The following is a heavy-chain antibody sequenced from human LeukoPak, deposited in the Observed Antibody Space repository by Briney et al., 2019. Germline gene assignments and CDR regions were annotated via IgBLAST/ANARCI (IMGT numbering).Heavy chain of an antibody. V-gene: IGHV4-31*03. J-gene: IGHJ4*02. CDR2: IYYSGST. Sequence: SETLSLTCTVSGGSINSSEYYWIWIRQHPGKGLEWIGHIYYSGSTSYYPSLKSRVTISVDTSKNQFSLKLSSMTAADTVVYYCARAGYSSSWPLDHWGQGTLVTVSS. CDR1: GGSINSSEYY. D-gene: IGHD6-13*01. CDR3: ARAGYSSSWPLDH.